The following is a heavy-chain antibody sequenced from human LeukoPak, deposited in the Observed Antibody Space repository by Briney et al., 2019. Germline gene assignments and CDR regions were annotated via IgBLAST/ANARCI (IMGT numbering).Heavy chain of an antibody. D-gene: IGHD1-26*01. CDR3: ARKHGSGGSYFDY. J-gene: IGHJ4*02. CDR1: GFSFSSYA. CDR2: ISSDGSYK. V-gene: IGHV3-30*03. Sequence: GGSLRLSCAASGFSFSSYAIHWVRQAPGKGLEWVALISSDGSYKSYADSVRGRLTISRDNSQSTLYLHLNSLRPEDTAVYYCARKHGSGGSYFDYWGQGTLVTVSS.